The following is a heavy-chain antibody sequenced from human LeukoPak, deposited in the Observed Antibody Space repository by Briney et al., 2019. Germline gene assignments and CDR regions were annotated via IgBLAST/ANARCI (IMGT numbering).Heavy chain of an antibody. CDR1: GFTLGDYY. D-gene: IGHD2-15*01. CDR3: ARGGFDY. J-gene: IGHJ4*02. V-gene: IGHV3-49*04. CDR2: IRGKPYGGTT. Sequence: PGGSLRLSCTASGFTLGDYYLNWVRQAPGKGLEWVGFIRGKPYGGTTEYAASVKGRFTISRDDSKNIAYLQMNSLKTEDTAVYYCARGGFDYWGQGTLVTVSS.